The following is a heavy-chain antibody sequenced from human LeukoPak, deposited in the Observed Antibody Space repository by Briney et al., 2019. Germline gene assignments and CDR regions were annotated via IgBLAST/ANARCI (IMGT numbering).Heavy chain of an antibody. V-gene: IGHV5-51*01. J-gene: IGHJ4*02. CDR2: IYPGDSDT. CDR1: GYSFTNYW. D-gene: IGHD5-18*01. Sequence: GASMNISCKASGYSFTNYWIGWLRQMPGKRLEWMWIIYPGDSDTRYSPSFQGQVTISADKSISTAYLQWSSLKASDTAMYYCARHTAMVTSFDYWGQGTLVTVSS. CDR3: ARHTAMVTSFDY.